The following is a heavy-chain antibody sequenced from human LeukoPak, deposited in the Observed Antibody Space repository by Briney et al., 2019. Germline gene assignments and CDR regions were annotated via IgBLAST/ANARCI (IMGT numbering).Heavy chain of an antibody. D-gene: IGHD6-19*01. V-gene: IGHV4-59*12. CDR3: AKLYSSGNYGVDY. CDR2: IYYSGST. CDR1: GGSMSSYY. Sequence: SETLSLTCTVSGGSMSSYYWSWIRQPPGKGLEWIGYIYYSGSTKYNPSLKSRVTISVDTSKNQFSLKLSSVTAADTAVYYCAKLYSSGNYGVDYWGQGTLVTVSS. J-gene: IGHJ4*02.